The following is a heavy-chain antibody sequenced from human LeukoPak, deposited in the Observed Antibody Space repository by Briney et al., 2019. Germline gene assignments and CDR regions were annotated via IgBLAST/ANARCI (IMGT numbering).Heavy chain of an antibody. J-gene: IGHJ4*02. V-gene: IGHV3-30*07. CDR2: ISYDGSNQ. Sequence: GRSLRLSCAASGFTFSSFAVHWVRQAPGKGLEWVAVISYDGSNQIYAGSVKGRFTISRDNSKNMQYLQMNSLRAEDTAVYYCVRGDDGYGYAQHDYWGQGTLVTVSS. D-gene: IGHD5-18*01. CDR3: VRGDDGYGYAQHDY. CDR1: GFTFSSFA.